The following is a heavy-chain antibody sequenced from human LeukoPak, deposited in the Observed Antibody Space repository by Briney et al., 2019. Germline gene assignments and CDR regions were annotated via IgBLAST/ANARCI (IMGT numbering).Heavy chain of an antibody. Sequence: ASVKVSCKASGYTFTGYYMHWVRQAPGQGLEWMGWINPNSGGTNYAQKFQGRVTMTRDTSISTAYMELSGLRSDDTAVYYCARPGLYNALSWFDPWGQGTLVTVSS. V-gene: IGHV1-2*02. D-gene: IGHD1-14*01. CDR2: INPNSGGT. J-gene: IGHJ5*02. CDR1: GYTFTGYY. CDR3: ARPGLYNALSWFDP.